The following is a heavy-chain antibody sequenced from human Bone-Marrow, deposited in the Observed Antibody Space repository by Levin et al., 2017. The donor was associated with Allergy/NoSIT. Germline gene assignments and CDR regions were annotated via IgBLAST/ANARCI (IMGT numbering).Heavy chain of an antibody. CDR3: ARAETFDY. CDR2: IYYSGST. CDR1: GGSISSSSYY. V-gene: IGHV4-39*01. J-gene: IGHJ4*02. Sequence: TSETLSLTCTVSGGSISSSSYYWGWIRQPPGKGLEWIGSIYYSGSTYYNPSLKSRVTISVDTSKNQFSLKLSSVTAADTAVYYCARAETFDYWGQGTLVTVSS.